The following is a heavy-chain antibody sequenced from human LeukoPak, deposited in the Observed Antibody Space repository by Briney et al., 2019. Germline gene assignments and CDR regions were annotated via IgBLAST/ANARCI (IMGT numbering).Heavy chain of an antibody. Sequence: PSETLSLTCTVSGGSISSYYWSWIRQPPGKGLEWIGYIYYSGSTNYNPSLKSRVTISVDTSKNQFSLKLSSVTAADTAVYYCARELLGTGYNWFDPWGQGTLVTVSS. J-gene: IGHJ5*02. CDR2: IYYSGST. CDR1: GGSISSYY. CDR3: ARELLGTGYNWFDP. D-gene: IGHD2-15*01. V-gene: IGHV4-59*01.